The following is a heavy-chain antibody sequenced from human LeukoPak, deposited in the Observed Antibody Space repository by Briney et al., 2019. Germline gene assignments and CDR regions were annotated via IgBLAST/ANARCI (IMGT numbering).Heavy chain of an antibody. V-gene: IGHV3-11*01. D-gene: IGHD1-26*01. CDR1: GFTFSDYY. J-gene: IGHJ4*02. Sequence: GGSLRLSCAASGFTFSDYYMSWIRQAPGKGLEWVSYISSSGSTIYYADSVKGRSTISRDNAKNSLYLQMDSLRAEDTAVYYCARDPSLVGATQYYFDYWGQGTLVTVSS. CDR3: ARDPSLVGATQYYFDY. CDR2: ISSSGSTI.